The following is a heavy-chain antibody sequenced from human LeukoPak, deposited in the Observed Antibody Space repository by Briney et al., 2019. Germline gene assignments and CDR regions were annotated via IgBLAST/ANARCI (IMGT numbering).Heavy chain of an antibody. Sequence: GRSLRLSCAASGFTFDDYAMHWVRQAPGKGLEWVSGISWNSGSIGYADPVKGRFTISRDNAKNSLYLQMNSLRAEDTALYYCAKDPSDSPMYYFDYWGQGTLVTVSS. V-gene: IGHV3-9*01. CDR2: ISWNSGSI. CDR3: AKDPSDSPMYYFDY. J-gene: IGHJ4*02. CDR1: GFTFDDYA.